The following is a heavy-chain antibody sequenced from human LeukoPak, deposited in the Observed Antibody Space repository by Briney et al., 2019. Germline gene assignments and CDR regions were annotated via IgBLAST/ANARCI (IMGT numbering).Heavy chain of an antibody. CDR2: IKEDGSDK. CDR1: GLTFSNYW. CDR3: AKDRTRQAY. J-gene: IGHJ4*02. D-gene: IGHD3-3*01. V-gene: IGHV3-7*03. Sequence: GGPMKLSSEASGLTFSNYWMSWVRQTPSKGLEWVANIKEDGSDKYYVDSLKGRFTISRDNAKNSLYLQMNSLRAEDTAVYYCAKDRTRQAYWGQGTLVTVSS.